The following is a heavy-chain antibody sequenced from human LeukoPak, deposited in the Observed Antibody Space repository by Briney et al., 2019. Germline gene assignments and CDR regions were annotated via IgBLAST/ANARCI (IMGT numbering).Heavy chain of an antibody. CDR3: ARGELLFDH. D-gene: IGHD3-10*01. V-gene: IGHV4-31*03. CDR2: IYYSGTT. J-gene: IGHJ4*02. CDR1: GDSITRGGYY. Sequence: PSETLSLTCTVSGDSITRGGYYWSRIRQQPGKGLEWIGYIYYSGTTYYNPSLKSRVTISVDTSKNQFSLKLSSVTAADTAVYYCARGELLFDHWGQGTLVTVSS.